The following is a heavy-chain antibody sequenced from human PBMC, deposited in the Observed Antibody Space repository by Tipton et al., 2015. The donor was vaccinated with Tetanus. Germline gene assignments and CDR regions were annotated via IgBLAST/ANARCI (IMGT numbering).Heavy chain of an antibody. CDR2: IYPGDSDT. D-gene: IGHD2-8*01. V-gene: IGHV5-51*01. J-gene: IGHJ4*02. CDR1: GYIFNNYW. Sequence: QLVQSGGEGKKPGESLKISCKGSGYIFNNYWIGWVRQKPGKGLEWMGLIYPGDSDTRYSPSFQGQVTISVDKSINSAYLQWSSLKASDTSMFYCARAHCTDGVCNFDFWGQGALVTVAS. CDR3: ARAHCTDGVCNFDF.